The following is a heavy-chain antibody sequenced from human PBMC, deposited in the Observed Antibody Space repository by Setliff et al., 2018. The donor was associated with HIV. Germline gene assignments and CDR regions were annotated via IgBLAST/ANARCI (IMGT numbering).Heavy chain of an antibody. D-gene: IGHD5-18*01. Sequence: GSLRLSCGASGFTFRDYLMIWVRQAPGKGLECVANINQDGSEKYHVGSVKGRFTISRDNAKNTLFLHMKSLRAEDMAVYYCARDQGYKYGDVFDIWGRGTKVTVS. CDR2: INQDGSEK. V-gene: IGHV3-7*01. J-gene: IGHJ3*02. CDR3: ARDQGYKYGDVFDI. CDR1: GFTFRDYL.